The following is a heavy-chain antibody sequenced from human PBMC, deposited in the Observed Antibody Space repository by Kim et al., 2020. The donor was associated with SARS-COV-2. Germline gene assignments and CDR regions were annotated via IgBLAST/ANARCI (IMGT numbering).Heavy chain of an antibody. D-gene: IGHD3-22*01. CDR3: ARGDYYSY. CDR2: DGSTT. Sequence: DGSTTTYVASVKGQFTISTDNAKNTLYLQMNSLRAEDTAVYYCARGDYYSYWGQGTLVTVSS. J-gene: IGHJ4*02. V-gene: IGHV3-74*03.